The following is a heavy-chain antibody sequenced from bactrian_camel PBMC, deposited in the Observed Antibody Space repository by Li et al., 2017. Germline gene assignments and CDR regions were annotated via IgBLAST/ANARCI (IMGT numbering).Heavy chain of an antibody. D-gene: IGHD6*01. CDR3: AADFVNKQLARSYDY. J-gene: IGHJ4*01. CDR2: IDSAGSP. Sequence: HVQLVESGGGSVQAGGSLTLSCAASGYSVSKYYMAWFRQAHGKEREGVAAIDSAGSPTYTYSVEGRFTISKDNVKNTLYLQMNSLKPEDTAMYYCAADFVNKQLARSYDYWGQGTQVTVS. V-gene: IGHV3S53*01. CDR1: GYSVSKYY.